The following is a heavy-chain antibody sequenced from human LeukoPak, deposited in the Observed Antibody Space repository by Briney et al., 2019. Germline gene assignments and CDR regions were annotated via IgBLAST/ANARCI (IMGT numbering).Heavy chain of an antibody. Sequence: GASVKVSCKASGYTFTGYYMHWVRQAPGQGLEWMGWINPNSGGTNYAQKFQGWVTMTRDTSISTAYMELSRLRSDDTAVYYCAREVYYDSSVFSKHDVFDIGGKG. CDR1: GYTFTGYY. D-gene: IGHD3-22*01. V-gene: IGHV1-2*04. J-gene: IGHJ3*02. CDR2: INPNSGGT. CDR3: AREVYYDSSVFSKHDVFDI.